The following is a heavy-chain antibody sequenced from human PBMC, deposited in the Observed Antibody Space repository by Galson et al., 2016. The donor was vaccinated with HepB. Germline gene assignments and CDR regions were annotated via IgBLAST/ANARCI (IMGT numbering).Heavy chain of an antibody. CDR1: GFTVSSNY. CDR3: AGDYNSSSRHNYFDY. CDR2: IYSGGST. D-gene: IGHD6-6*01. V-gene: IGHV3-53*01. Sequence: SLRLSCAASGFTVSSNYMSWVRQAPGQGLEWVSVIYSGGSTYYADSVKGRFTISRDNSKNTLYLQMNSLRAEDTAVYYCAGDYNSSSRHNYFDYWGQGTLVTVSS. J-gene: IGHJ4*02.